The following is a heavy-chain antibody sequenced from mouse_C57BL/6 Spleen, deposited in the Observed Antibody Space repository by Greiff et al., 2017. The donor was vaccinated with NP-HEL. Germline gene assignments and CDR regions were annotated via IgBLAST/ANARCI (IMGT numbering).Heavy chain of an antibody. D-gene: IGHD2-4*01. CDR1: GYSITSGYD. CDR3: AREDDYDVYCYFDV. CDR2: ISYSGST. Sequence: EVKVEESGPGMVKPSQSLSLTCTVTGYSITSGYDWHWIRHFPGNKLEWMGYISYSGSTNYNPSLQSRISLTHDTSKNHFFLKLNSVTTEDTATYYCAREDDYDVYCYFDVWGTGTTLTVSS. V-gene: IGHV3-1*01. J-gene: IGHJ1*03.